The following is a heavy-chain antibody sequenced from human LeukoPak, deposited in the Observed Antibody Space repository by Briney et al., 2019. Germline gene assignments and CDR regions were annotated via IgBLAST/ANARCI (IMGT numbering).Heavy chain of an antibody. CDR1: GGSISSGSYY. CDR3: ARALRFLEWCPDY. CDR2: IYTSGST. D-gene: IGHD3-3*01. V-gene: IGHV4-61*02. Sequence: SETLSLTCTVSGGSISSGSYYWSWIRRPAGKGLEWIGRIYTSGSTNYNPSLKSRVTISVDTSKNQFSLKLSSVTAADTAVYYCARALRFLEWCPDYWGQGTLVTVSS. J-gene: IGHJ4*02.